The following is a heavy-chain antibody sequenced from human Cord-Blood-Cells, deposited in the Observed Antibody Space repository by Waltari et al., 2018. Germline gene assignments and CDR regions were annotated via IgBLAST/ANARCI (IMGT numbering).Heavy chain of an antibody. Sequence: QVQLVQSGAEVKKPGASVKVSCKASGYTFTGYYMHWVRQAPGQGLEWMGWINPNSGGTNFAQKFQGRVTMTRDTSISTAYMELSRLRSDDTAVYYCARDHQNCSSTSCYTYYYYGMDVWGQGTTVTVSS. J-gene: IGHJ6*02. CDR2: INPNSGGT. V-gene: IGHV1-2*02. CDR3: ARDHQNCSSTSCYTYYYYGMDV. D-gene: IGHD2-2*02. CDR1: GYTFTGYY.